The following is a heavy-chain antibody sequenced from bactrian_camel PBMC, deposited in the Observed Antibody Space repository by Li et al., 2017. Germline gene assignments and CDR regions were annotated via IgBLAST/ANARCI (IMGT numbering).Heavy chain of an antibody. CDR1: EATVNRRC. J-gene: IGHJ6*01. Sequence: VQLVESGGGSVQAGGSLRLSCALSEATVNRRCMGWFRQAPGKEREGVATLDDEGITTYAESVKGRFTISRDNARSTVYLQMNSLKTEDTAMYYCAANKYTGGWSAFGYWGQGTQVTVS. V-gene: IGHV3S53*01. CDR2: LDDEGIT. CDR3: AANKYTGGWSAFGY. D-gene: IGHD7*01.